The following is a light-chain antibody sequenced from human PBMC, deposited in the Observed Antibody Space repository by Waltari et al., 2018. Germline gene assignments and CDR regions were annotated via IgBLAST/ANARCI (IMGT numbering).Light chain of an antibody. J-gene: IGLJ2*01. CDR1: SGINVDGYR. Sequence: QAILTLPPSLTASPGESASHTCNLRSGINVDGYRIYWYQQMPGSPPHFLLWYKSDSDEQQGSGVPIRFYGSKDAWSNEGILLISEHQSEDEADDSCIIWRGTAVVSGGETMLTVL. CDR2: YKSDSDE. V-gene: IGLV5-45*01. CDR3: IIWRGTAVV.